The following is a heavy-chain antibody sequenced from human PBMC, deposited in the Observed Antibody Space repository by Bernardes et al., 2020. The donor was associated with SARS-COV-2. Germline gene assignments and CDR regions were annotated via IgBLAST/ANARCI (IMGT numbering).Heavy chain of an antibody. J-gene: IGHJ6*02. D-gene: IGHD6-13*01. CDR3: ARDREIAAAGPPYYYYYYGMDV. Sequence: AGWEDYCKASGYTFTSYGISWVRQAPGQGLEWMGWISASNGTTTYAQKLQGRVTMTTDTSTSTAYMELRSLRSDDTAVYYCARDREIAAAGPPYYYYYYGMDVGGQGTTVTVSS. V-gene: IGHV1-18*01. CDR2: ISASNGTT. CDR1: GYTFTSYG.